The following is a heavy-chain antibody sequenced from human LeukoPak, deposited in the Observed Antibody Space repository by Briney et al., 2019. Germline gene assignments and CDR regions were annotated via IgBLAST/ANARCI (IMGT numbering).Heavy chain of an antibody. D-gene: IGHD7-27*01. Sequence: GGSLRLSCAASGFPFRGYGMHCVRQGPGKGLVWVSRINSDGSSTSYADSVKGRFTISRDNAKNTLHLQMNSLRADDTAVYYCARVGEVGNWYFDLWGRGTLVSVSS. V-gene: IGHV3-74*01. CDR3: ARVGEVGNWYFDL. CDR1: GFPFRGYG. CDR2: INSDGSST. J-gene: IGHJ2*01.